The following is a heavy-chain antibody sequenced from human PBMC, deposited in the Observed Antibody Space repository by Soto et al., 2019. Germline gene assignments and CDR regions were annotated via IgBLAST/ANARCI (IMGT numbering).Heavy chain of an antibody. D-gene: IGHD3-3*01. CDR2: IYYSGST. CDR1: GGSISSGGYY. CDR3: ARYKESGYGVDY. J-gene: IGHJ4*02. Sequence: QVQLQESGPGLVKPSQTLSLTCTVSGGSISSGGYYWSWIRQHPGKGLEWIGYIYYSGSTYYNPSLKSRVTISVDTSENQFSLKLSSVTAADTAVYYCARYKESGYGVDYWGQGTLVTVSS. V-gene: IGHV4-31*03.